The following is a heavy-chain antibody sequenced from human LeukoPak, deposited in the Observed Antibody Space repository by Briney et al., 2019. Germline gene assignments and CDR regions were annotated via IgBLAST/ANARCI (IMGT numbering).Heavy chain of an antibody. V-gene: IGHV1-2*02. CDR3: ARDLFASFTNSPGRSGFDP. Sequence: ASVKVSCKASGYTFTGYYMHWVRQAPGQGLQWMGWINPNSGGTNYAQKFQGRVTMTRDTSISTAYMDLRSLRSDDTAIYFCARDLFASFTNSPGRSGFDPWGQGTLVTVSS. CDR2: INPNSGGT. CDR1: GYTFTGYY. D-gene: IGHD1-1*01. J-gene: IGHJ5*01.